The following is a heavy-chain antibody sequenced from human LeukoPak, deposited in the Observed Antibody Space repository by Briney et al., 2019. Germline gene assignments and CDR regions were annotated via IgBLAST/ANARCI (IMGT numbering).Heavy chain of an antibody. V-gene: IGHV4-59*08. Sequence: PSETLSLTCTVSGGSISGYYWSWIRQPPGKGLEWIGYIYYSGSTNYNPSLKSRVTISVDTSKNQFSLKLTSVTAADTAVYYCARQCQYCSGGSCCESWGQGTLVTVSS. CDR2: IYYSGST. D-gene: IGHD2-15*01. J-gene: IGHJ5*02. CDR1: GGSISGYY. CDR3: ARQCQYCSGGSCCES.